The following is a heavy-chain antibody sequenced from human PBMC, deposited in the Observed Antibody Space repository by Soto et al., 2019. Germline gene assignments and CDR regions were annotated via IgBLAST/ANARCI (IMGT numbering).Heavy chain of an antibody. CDR1: GGTFSSYA. Sequence: QVQLVQSGAEVKKPGSSVKVSCKASGGTFSSYAISWVRQAPGQGLEWMGGIIPIFGTANYAQKFQGRVTITAEEYTRTAYMELSSLRSEDTAVYYCAGVSVEMATPVGFDYWGQGTLVTVSS. CDR2: IIPIFGTA. J-gene: IGHJ4*02. V-gene: IGHV1-69*12. CDR3: AGVSVEMATPVGFDY. D-gene: IGHD5-12*01.